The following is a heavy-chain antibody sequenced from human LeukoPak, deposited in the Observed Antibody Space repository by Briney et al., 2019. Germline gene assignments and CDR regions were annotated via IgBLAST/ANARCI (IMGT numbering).Heavy chain of an antibody. CDR2: IYYSGST. CDR3: ARHPTVGDTDAFDI. D-gene: IGHD3-16*01. V-gene: IGHV4-39*01. J-gene: IGHJ3*02. CDR1: GGSIRSSSYD. Sequence: SETLSLTCTVSGGSIRSSSYDWGWIRQPPGKGLEWIGSIYYSGSTYYNPSLKSRVTISVDTSKNQFSLKVSSVTAADTAVYYCARHPTVGDTDAFDIWGQGTMVTVSS.